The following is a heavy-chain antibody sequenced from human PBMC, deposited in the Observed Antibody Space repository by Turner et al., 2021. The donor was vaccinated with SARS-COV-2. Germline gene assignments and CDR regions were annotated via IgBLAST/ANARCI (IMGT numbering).Heavy chain of an antibody. CDR1: GGSITSHY. V-gene: IGHV4-4*07. J-gene: IGHJ4*02. CDR2: IFASGET. CDR3: AEPGQGY. Sequence: QVQLQESGPGLVRPSETLSLTCTVSGGSITSHYWSWIRQPAGKGLEWIGRIFASGETNYSPYFKSRVTLSIDTSKNQLSLKLTSGTAADTAVYYCAEPGQGYWGQGTLVTVSA.